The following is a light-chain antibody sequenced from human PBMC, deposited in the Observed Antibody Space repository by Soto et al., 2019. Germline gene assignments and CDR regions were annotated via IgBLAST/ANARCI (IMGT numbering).Light chain of an antibody. CDR3: QRYISYSEP. J-gene: IGKJ1*01. CDR1: QTISSW. CDR2: KAS. Sequence: DIQMTQSPSTLSGSVGDRVTITFRASQTISSWLAWYQQKPGKAPKLLIYKASTLKSGVPSRFRGSGSGTEFTLTISSLQPDDFATYHCQRYISYSEPFGKGNKVDI. V-gene: IGKV1-5*03.